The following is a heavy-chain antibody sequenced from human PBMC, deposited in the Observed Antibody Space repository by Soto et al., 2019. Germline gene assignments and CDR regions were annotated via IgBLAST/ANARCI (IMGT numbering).Heavy chain of an antibody. CDR3: ARSNGIAAAGPPFDY. J-gene: IGHJ4*02. CDR2: ISTYNGDT. D-gene: IGHD6-13*01. Sequence: GASVKVSCKAAGYTFTSYGFSWVRQAPGQGLEWMGWISTYNGDTHYAQNLQGRVTMTTDTSTSTAYMELRSLRSDDTAVYYCARSNGIAAAGPPFDYWVQGTLVTGSS. CDR1: GYTFTSYG. V-gene: IGHV1-18*01.